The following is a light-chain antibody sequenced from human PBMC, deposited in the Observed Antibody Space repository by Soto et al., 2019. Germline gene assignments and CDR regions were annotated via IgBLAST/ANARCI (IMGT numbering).Light chain of an antibody. Sequence: DIQMTQSPSALSASVGDRVTITCRASQSVTNWLAWYQQKPGKAPKVLIYQASNLQSGVPSRFRGSGSGTEFTLTIDSLQPDDFATYYCQQYITFFPYTFGQGTRLEI. CDR1: QSVTNW. V-gene: IGKV1-5*03. CDR3: QQYITFFPYT. J-gene: IGKJ2*01. CDR2: QAS.